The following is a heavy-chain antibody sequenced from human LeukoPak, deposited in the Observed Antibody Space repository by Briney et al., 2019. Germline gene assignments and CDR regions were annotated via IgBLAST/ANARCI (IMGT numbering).Heavy chain of an antibody. D-gene: IGHD3-9*01. J-gene: IGHJ4*02. CDR1: GFTFNTHW. CDR2: VNREGTTT. V-gene: IGHV3-74*03. Sequence: GGSLRLSCAASGFTFNTHWMHWVRQAPGKGLVWVARVNREGTTTTYADSVKGRFTISRDNAKNTLYLQMNNLRAEDTAVYYCARDLDWILFDYWGQGTLVTVSS. CDR3: ARDLDWILFDY.